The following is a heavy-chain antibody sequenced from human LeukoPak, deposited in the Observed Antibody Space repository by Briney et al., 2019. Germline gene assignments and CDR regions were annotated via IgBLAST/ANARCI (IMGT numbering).Heavy chain of an antibody. CDR2: ISGSDGST. D-gene: IGHD1-14*01. V-gene: IGHV3-23*01. CDR1: GFTFSSYA. J-gene: IGHJ6*02. CDR3: AKGTGNYYYYSMDV. Sequence: GGSLRLSCAASGFTFSSYAMSWVRQAPGKGLEWVSAISGSDGSTYYAGSVKGRFTISRDNSKNTLYLQMNSLRAEDTAVYYCAKGTGNYYYYSMDVWGQGTTVTVSS.